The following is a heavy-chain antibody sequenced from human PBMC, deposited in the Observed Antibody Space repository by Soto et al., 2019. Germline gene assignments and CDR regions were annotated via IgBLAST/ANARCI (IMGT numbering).Heavy chain of an antibody. V-gene: IGHV1-18*01. Sequence: QVHLVQSGAEVKKPGASVNVSCKTSGYTFTRNGISWVRQAPEQGLEWMGWISPNTGNIKYAQKLQGRVIMTTDTSTSTAYMELRSLRSDDTAVYYCVKDRDSNSWPSRDVWGPGTTVTVSS. CDR3: VKDRDSNSWPSRDV. CDR2: ISPNTGNI. CDR1: GYTFTRNG. D-gene: IGHD3-22*01. J-gene: IGHJ6*02.